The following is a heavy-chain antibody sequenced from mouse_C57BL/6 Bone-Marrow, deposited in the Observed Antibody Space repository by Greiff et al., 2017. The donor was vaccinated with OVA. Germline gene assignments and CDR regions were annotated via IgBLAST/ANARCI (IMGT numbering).Heavy chain of an antibody. CDR3: ASRDLFYWYFDV. Sequence: VQLQQSGAELARPGASVKLSCKASGYTFTSYGISWVKQRTGQGLEWTGEIYPRSGNTYYNEKFKGKATLTADKSSSTAYMELRSLTSEDSAVYFCASRDLFYWYFDVWGTGTTVTVSS. CDR2: IYPRSGNT. J-gene: IGHJ1*03. CDR1: GYTFTSYG. V-gene: IGHV1-81*01.